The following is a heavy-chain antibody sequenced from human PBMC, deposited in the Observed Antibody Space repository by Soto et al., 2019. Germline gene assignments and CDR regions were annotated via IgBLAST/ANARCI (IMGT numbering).Heavy chain of an antibody. J-gene: IGHJ4*02. V-gene: IGHV3-21*01. Sequence: EVQLAESGGGLVKPGGSLRLSCAASGFTFSNYSIHWVRQAPGKGLEWVSSISSTSTYIYYADSVKGRFTISRDNAKNPLSLLMNSPRAEDTAVYYCARESYITARLTAYWGQGSLFTVSS. CDR1: GFTFSNYS. CDR3: ARESYITARLTAY. CDR2: ISSTSTYI. D-gene: IGHD6-6*01.